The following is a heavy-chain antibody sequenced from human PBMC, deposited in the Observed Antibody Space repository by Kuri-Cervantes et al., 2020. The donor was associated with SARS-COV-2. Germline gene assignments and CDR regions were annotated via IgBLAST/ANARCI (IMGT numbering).Heavy chain of an antibody. Sequence: ASVKVSCKASGYTFTGYYMHWVRQAPGQGLEWMGWINPNSGGTNYAQKFQGRVTMTRDTSISTAYVELSRLRSDDTAVYYCARAITIFGVVIELGLDYWGQGTLVTVSS. V-gene: IGHV1-2*02. CDR1: GYTFTGYY. CDR3: ARAITIFGVVIELGLDY. D-gene: IGHD3-3*01. J-gene: IGHJ4*02. CDR2: INPNSGGT.